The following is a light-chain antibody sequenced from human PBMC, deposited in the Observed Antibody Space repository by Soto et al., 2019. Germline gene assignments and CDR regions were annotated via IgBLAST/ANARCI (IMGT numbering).Light chain of an antibody. CDR2: STS. CDR3: QHYGDSLTWT. Sequence: EVVLTQSPGTLSLSPGDRATLSCRASQTVGSTFVAWYQQRPGQAPRLLIYSTSSRATGIPDRFSGAGSGTGFTLPITSLEPEVFVMYYCQHYGDSLTWTFGKGTK. CDR1: QTVGSTF. J-gene: IGKJ1*01. V-gene: IGKV3-20*01.